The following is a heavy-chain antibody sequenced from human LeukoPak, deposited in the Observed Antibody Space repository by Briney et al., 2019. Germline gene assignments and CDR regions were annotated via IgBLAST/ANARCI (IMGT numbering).Heavy chain of an antibody. CDR2: IFHTGYT. V-gene: IGHV4-38-2*02. CDR1: GYPISMGYF. Sequence: SETLSLTCTVSGYPISMGYFWGWIRQPPGKGLEWIGSIFHTGYTFYDPSFKRRLTISVDTSKNQFSLRLPSVTAADTAVYYCARETEKQWHYWGHGTMVTVSS. J-gene: IGHJ3*01. CDR3: ARETEKQWHY. D-gene: IGHD6-19*01.